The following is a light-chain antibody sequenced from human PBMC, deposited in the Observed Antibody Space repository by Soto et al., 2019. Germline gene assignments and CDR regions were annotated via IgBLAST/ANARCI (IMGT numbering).Light chain of an antibody. CDR3: QKYNSAPRT. Sequence: DIQMTQSPSSLSASVGDRVTITCRASQGISNYLAWYQQKPGKVPKLLIYAASTLQSGVPSWFSGSGSGTDFTLTISSLQPGDVATYYCQKYNSAPRTFGQGTKVEIK. J-gene: IGKJ1*01. V-gene: IGKV1-27*01. CDR1: QGISNY. CDR2: AAS.